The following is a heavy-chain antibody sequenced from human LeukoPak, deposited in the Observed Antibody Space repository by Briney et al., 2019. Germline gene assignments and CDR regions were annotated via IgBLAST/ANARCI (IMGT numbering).Heavy chain of an antibody. CDR1: GFTFSSYS. Sequence: PGGSLRLSCAASGFTFSSYSMNWVRQAPGKGLEWVSYISSSSSTIYYADSVKGRFTISRDNAKNSLYLQVNSLRDEDTAVYYCARDGEYYYDSSGYYYWGQGTLVTVSS. J-gene: IGHJ4*02. D-gene: IGHD3-22*01. CDR3: ARDGEYYYDSSGYYY. CDR2: ISSSSSTI. V-gene: IGHV3-48*02.